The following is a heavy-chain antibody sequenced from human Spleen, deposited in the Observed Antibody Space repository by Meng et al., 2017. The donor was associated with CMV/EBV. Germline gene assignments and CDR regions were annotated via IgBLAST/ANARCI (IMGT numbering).Heavy chain of an antibody. J-gene: IGHJ5*02. CDR2: INYRGST. D-gene: IGHD1-26*01. CDR3: ARDLYSGSWGGINWFDP. V-gene: IGHV4-59*12. Sequence: SQTLSLTCAVSGGSSGSFYWSWIRQTPGKGLEWIGYINYRGSTKYNPSLKNRGSISADMSNNQFSLKLSSVTAADTAVYYCARDLYSGSWGGINWFDPWGQGTLVTVSS. CDR1: GGSSGSFY.